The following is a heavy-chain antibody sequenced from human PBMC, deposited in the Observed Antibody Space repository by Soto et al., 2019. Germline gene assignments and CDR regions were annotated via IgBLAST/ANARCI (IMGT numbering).Heavy chain of an antibody. D-gene: IGHD1-26*01. CDR3: ARDLRTHGGIVLDY. V-gene: IGHV4-31*03. CDR1: GGSITSGGYY. J-gene: IGHJ4*02. CDR2: IYYTGST. Sequence: QVQLQESGPGLVKPSQTLSLTCTVSGGSITSGGYYWSWIRQLPGKGLEWIGYIYYTGSTYYNPSLNSRVTISLDSSKNQFSLKLSSVTAADTAVYYCARDLRTHGGIVLDYWGQGTLVTVSS.